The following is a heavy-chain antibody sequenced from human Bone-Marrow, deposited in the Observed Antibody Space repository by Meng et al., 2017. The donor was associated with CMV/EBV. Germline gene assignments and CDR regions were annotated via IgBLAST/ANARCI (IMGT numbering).Heavy chain of an antibody. CDR1: GFTFSSYE. D-gene: IGHD1/OR15-1a*01. Sequence: GESLKISCAASGFTFSSYEMNWVRQAPGKGLEWVSLINWYGGSTYYTDSVKGRFTISRDNSKNSLYLQMNSLRAEDTALYYCTKVIKPWGGSNNAFEIWGQGTMVTVSS. V-gene: IGHV3-43D*03. CDR2: INWYGGST. CDR3: TKVIKPWGGSNNAFEI. J-gene: IGHJ3*02.